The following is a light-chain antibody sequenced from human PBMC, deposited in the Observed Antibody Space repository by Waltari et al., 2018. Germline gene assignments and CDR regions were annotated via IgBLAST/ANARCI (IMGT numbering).Light chain of an antibody. CDR2: EVS. CDR1: SSDVGSYNL. V-gene: IGLV2-23*02. Sequence: QSALTQPASVSGSPGQSITISCTGTSSDVGSYNLVSWYQQHPGKAPKLMNYEVSKRPSGVSKRFSGSKSGNTGSLTISGLQAEDEADYYCFSYAGSPWVFGGGTKLTVL. CDR3: FSYAGSPWV. J-gene: IGLJ3*02.